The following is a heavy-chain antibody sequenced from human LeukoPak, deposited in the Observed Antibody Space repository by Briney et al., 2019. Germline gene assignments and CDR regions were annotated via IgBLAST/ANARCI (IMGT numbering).Heavy chain of an antibody. J-gene: IGHJ5*02. CDR1: GGSISSGGYY. CDR2: IYHSGST. CDR3: AMSVEYSSSSGYNWFDP. Sequence: SETLSLTCTVSGGSISSGGYYWSWIRQPPGKGLEWIGYIYHSGSTYYNPSLKSRVTISVDRSKNQFSLKLSSVTAADTAVYYCAMSVEYSSSSGYNWFDPWGQGTLVTVSS. V-gene: IGHV4-30-2*01. D-gene: IGHD6-6*01.